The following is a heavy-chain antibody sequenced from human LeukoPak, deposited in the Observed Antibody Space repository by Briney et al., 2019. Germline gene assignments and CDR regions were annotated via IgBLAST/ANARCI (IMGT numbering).Heavy chain of an antibody. CDR2: IKQNGNEK. V-gene: IGHV3-7*01. J-gene: IGHJ4*02. CDR3: ARELRTFDY. CDR1: GFTFSSYW. Sequence: PGGSLRLSCAASGFTFSSYWMTWVRQAPGKGLERVANIKQNGNEKNYVDSVEGRFTISRDNAKNSLYLQMNSLRAEDTAVYYCARELRTFDYWGQGTLVTVSS. D-gene: IGHD3-16*01.